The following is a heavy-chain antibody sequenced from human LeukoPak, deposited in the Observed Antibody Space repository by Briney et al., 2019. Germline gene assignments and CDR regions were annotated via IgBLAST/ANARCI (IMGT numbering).Heavy chain of an antibody. J-gene: IGHJ4*02. V-gene: IGHV3-48*04. CDR3: ASGYSGYDRLYGY. D-gene: IGHD5-12*01. CDR2: ISSSGSTI. CDR1: GFTFSGSA. Sequence: GGSLRLSCAASGFTFSGSAMHWVRQASGKGLEWVSYISSSGSTIYYADSVKGRFTISRDNAKNSLYLQMNSLRAEDTAVYYCASGYSGYDRLYGYWGQGTLVTVSS.